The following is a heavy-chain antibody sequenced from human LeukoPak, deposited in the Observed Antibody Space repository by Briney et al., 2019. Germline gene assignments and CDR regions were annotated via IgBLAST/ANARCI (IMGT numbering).Heavy chain of an antibody. CDR2: ISAYNGNT. CDR3: ARERNYYDSSGYYYRAFDY. CDR1: GYTFTSYG. D-gene: IGHD3-22*01. Sequence: ASVKVSCKASGYTFTSYGISWVRQAPGQGLEWMGWISAYNGNTNYAQKLQGRVTMTTDTSTSTAYMELRSLRSDDTAVYYCARERNYYDSSGYYYRAFDYWGQGTLVTVSS. J-gene: IGHJ4*02. V-gene: IGHV1-18*01.